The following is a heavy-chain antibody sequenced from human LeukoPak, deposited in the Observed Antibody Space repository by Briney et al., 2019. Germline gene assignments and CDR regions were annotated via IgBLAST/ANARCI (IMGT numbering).Heavy chain of an antibody. CDR3: AKGGSP. CDR2: IKCDGSEK. V-gene: IGHV3-52*01. J-gene: IGHJ5*02. Sequence: PGGSLRLPCAASGFTFSSSWMHWVCQAPEKGLEWVADIKCDGSEKYYVDSVKGRLTISRDNPKNSLYLQMNSLRAEDTAVYYCAKGGSPWGQGTLVTVSS. CDR1: GFTFSSSW.